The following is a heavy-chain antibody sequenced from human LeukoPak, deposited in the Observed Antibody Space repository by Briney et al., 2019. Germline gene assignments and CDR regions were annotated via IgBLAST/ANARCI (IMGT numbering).Heavy chain of an antibody. CDR3: ARSGDCSGGTCFTGD. CDR1: GDSVSSNSAA. V-gene: IGHV6-1*01. Sequence: SQTLSLTCAISGDSVSSNSAAWNWIRQSPSRGLEWLGRTYYRSKWYNDYAESVKGRIIIKPETSKNQFSLQLNSVTPEDTAVYYCARSGDCSGGTCFTGDWGQGTLVTVAS. CDR2: TYYRSKWYN. J-gene: IGHJ4*02. D-gene: IGHD2-15*01.